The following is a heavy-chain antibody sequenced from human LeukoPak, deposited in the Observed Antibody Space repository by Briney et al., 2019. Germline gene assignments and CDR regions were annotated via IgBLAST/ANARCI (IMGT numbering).Heavy chain of an antibody. CDR1: GGSVSSGHYY. CDR2: IYNSEST. Sequence: PSETLSLTCTVSGGSVSSGHYYWSWIRQPPGKGLEWIGYIYNSESTNYNPSLKSRVTISVDTSKNHFSLKLSSVTAADTAVYYCATGGSLAAAGDYWGQGTLATVSS. D-gene: IGHD6-13*01. CDR3: ATGGSLAAAGDY. J-gene: IGHJ4*02. V-gene: IGHV4-61*03.